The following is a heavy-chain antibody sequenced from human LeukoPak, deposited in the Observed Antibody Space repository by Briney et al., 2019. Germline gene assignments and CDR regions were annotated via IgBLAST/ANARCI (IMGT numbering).Heavy chain of an antibody. D-gene: IGHD3-10*01. CDR1: GFTFSSYS. J-gene: IGHJ4*02. Sequence: GGSLRLSCAASGFTFSSYSMNWVRQAPGKGLEWVSYISSSSSTIYYADSVKGRFTISRDNAKNSLYLQMNSLRAEDTAVYYCARDALTGYLDHWGQGTLVTVSS. CDR2: ISSSSSTI. CDR3: ARDALTGYLDH. V-gene: IGHV3-48*04.